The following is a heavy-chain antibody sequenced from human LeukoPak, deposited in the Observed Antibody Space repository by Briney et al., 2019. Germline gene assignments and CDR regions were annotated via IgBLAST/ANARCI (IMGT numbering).Heavy chain of an antibody. CDR3: ARDPIRSGWYDGLYNWFDP. CDR1: GYTFTRYY. D-gene: IGHD6-19*01. J-gene: IGHJ5*02. CDR2: INPNSGGT. V-gene: IGHV1-2*02. Sequence: GASVKVSCKASGYTFTRYYMHWVRQAPGQGLEWMGWINPNSGGTNYAQKFQGRVTMTRDMSISTAYMELSRLRSDDTAVYYCARDPIRSGWYDGLYNWFDPWGQGTLVTVSS.